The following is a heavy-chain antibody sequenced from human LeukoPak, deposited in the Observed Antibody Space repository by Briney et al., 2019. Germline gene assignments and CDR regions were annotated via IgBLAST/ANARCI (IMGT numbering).Heavy chain of an antibody. CDR1: GFTFGNYW. J-gene: IGHJ4*02. D-gene: IGHD5-18*01. Sequence: PGGSLRLSCEGSGFTFGNYWMGWVRQAPGKGLEWVSPISDSGASTYYADSVKGRFTISRDNSKNTLYLQMNSLRVEDSAVYYCAKGGRGFSYGSLDYWGQGTLVTVSS. CDR3: AKGGRGFSYGSLDY. V-gene: IGHV3-23*01. CDR2: ISDSGAST.